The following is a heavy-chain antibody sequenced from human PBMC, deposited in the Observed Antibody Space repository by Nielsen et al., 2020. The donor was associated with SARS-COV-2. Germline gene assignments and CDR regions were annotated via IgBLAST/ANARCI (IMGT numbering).Heavy chain of an antibody. Sequence: SETLSLTCTVSGGSISSSSYYWGWIRQPPGKGLEWIGSIYYSGSTYYNPSLKSRITISVDTSKNQFSLKLSSVTAADTAVYYCARRYCSGGSCLGWFDPWGQGTLVTVSS. CDR2: IYYSGST. CDR3: ARRYCSGGSCLGWFDP. CDR1: GGSISSSSYY. D-gene: IGHD2-15*01. V-gene: IGHV4-39*07. J-gene: IGHJ5*02.